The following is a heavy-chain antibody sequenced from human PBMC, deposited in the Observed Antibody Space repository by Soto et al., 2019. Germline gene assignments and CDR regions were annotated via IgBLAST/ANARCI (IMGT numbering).Heavy chain of an antibody. Sequence: PGESLKISRKGSGYSFAGYWITWVRQTPGKGLEWMGRIDLSDSQPYYSPSFRGPVTISATKSITTVFLQWSRLRASDTDTYYCARQIYDSDTGPNSQYNFESWGQGTPVTVSS. V-gene: IGHV5-10-1*01. J-gene: IGHJ4*02. CDR2: IDLSDSQP. CDR1: GYSFAGYW. CDR3: ARQIYDSDTGPNSQYNFES. D-gene: IGHD3-22*01.